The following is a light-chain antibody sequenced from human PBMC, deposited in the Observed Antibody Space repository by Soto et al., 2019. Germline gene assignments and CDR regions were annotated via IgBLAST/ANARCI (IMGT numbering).Light chain of an antibody. V-gene: IGLV2-14*03. CDR3: ASYTSSNSLYV. CDR1: SSDVGGYNY. CDR2: DVN. Sequence: QSVLTQPASASGSPGQSITISCTGTSSDVGGYNYVSWYQQLPGKAPKLIIYDVNNRSPGVSNRFSASKSANAASLTISGLQAEDEADYYCASYTSSNSLYVFGTGTKVTVL. J-gene: IGLJ1*01.